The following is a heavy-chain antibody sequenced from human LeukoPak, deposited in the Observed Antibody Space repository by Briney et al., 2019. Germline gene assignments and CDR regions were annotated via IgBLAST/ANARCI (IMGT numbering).Heavy chain of an antibody. CDR2: ISAYNGNT. Sequence: ASVKVSCKASGYTFTSYGISWLRQAPGQGLEWMGWISAYNGNTNYAQKLQGRVTMTTDTSTSTAYMELRSLRSDDTAVYYCARAVDTAMVYYYYYGMDVWGQGTTVTVSS. V-gene: IGHV1-18*01. CDR1: GYTFTSYG. D-gene: IGHD5-18*01. CDR3: ARAVDTAMVYYYYYGMDV. J-gene: IGHJ6*02.